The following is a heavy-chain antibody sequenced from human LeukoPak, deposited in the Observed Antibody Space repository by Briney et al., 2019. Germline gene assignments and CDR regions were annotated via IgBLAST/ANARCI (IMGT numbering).Heavy chain of an antibody. V-gene: IGHV4-4*09. CDR1: GGSISSYY. CDR3: ARLDWGFWFDY. J-gene: IGHJ4*02. CDR2: IYTSGST. D-gene: IGHD3-9*01. Sequence: PSEGVSLTRTVSGGSISSYYWSWIRQPPAKGLEWIGYIYTSGSTNYTPSLQSRVNISVDTSKNQFSLKLSSVTAADTAVYYGARLDWGFWFDYWGQGTLVTVSS.